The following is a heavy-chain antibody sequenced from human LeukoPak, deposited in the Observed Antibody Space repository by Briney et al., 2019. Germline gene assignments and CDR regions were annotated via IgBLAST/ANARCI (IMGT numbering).Heavy chain of an antibody. CDR2: IHYTGST. J-gene: IGHJ4*02. D-gene: IGHD3-22*01. CDR3: ARSSESYDSSGYYSYYFDN. CDR1: SDSISGYY. Sequence: SETLSLTCSVSSDSISGYYWSWIRQPPGRGLEWIGYIHYTGSTNYKSSLKSRVTISVDKSKNQFSLKLRSVTAADTAVYYCARSSESYDSSGYYSYYFDNWGQGTLVTVSS. V-gene: IGHV4-59*01.